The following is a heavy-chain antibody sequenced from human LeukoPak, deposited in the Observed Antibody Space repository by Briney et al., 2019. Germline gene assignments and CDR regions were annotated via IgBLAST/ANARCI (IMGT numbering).Heavy chain of an antibody. CDR2: IYYSGST. J-gene: IGHJ5*02. CDR3: ARESGSMRWFDP. CDR1: GGSISSYY. Sequence: SETLSLTCTVSGGSISSYYWSWIRQPPGKGLEWIGYIYYSGSTNYNPSLKSRVTISVDTSKNQFSLKLSSVTAADTAVYYCARESGSMRWFDPWGHGTLVTVSS. D-gene: IGHD6-25*01. V-gene: IGHV4-59*12.